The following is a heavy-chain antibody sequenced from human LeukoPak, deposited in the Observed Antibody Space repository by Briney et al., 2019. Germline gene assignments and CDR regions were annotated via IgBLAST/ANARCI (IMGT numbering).Heavy chain of an antibody. V-gene: IGHV3-33*01. CDR3: ARGSKSGWYDY. CDR1: GFTFSSYG. D-gene: IGHD6-19*01. Sequence: GGSQRLSCAASGFTFSSYGMHWVRQAPGKGLEWVAVIWYDGSNKYYADSVKGRFTISRDNSKNTLYLQMNSLRAEGTAVYYCARGSKSGWYDYWGQGTLVTVSS. CDR2: IWYDGSNK. J-gene: IGHJ4*02.